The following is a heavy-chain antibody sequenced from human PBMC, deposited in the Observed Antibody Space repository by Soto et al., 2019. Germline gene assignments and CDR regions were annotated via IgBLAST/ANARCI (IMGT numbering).Heavy chain of an antibody. J-gene: IGHJ4*02. CDR1: GGTFSSYT. Sequence: QVQLVQSGAEVKKPGSSVKVSCKASGGTFSSYTISWVRQAPGQGLEWMGRIIPILGIANYAQKFQGRVTITADKSTSTAYMELSSLRSEDTAVYYCAGGYGDYPFFDYWGQGTLVTVSS. CDR3: AGGYGDYPFFDY. V-gene: IGHV1-69*02. CDR2: IIPILGIA. D-gene: IGHD4-17*01.